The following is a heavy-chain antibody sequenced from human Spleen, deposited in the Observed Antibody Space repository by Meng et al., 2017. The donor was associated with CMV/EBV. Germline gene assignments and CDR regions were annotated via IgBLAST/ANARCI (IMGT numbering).Heavy chain of an antibody. Sequence: GESLKISCAASGFTFSTYAMNWVRQAPGKGLEWVSVVYSGGTSANHADSVKGRFTISRDNSKNTLYLQMNSLRAEDTAVYYCAKYRQGWFDPWGQGTLVTVSS. CDR1: GFTFSTYA. CDR2: VYSGGTSA. D-gene: IGHD3-16*02. V-gene: IGHV3-23*03. J-gene: IGHJ5*02. CDR3: AKYRQGWFDP.